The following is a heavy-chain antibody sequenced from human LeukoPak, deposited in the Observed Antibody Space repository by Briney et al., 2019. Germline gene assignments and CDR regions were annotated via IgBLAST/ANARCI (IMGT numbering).Heavy chain of an antibody. Sequence: SETLSLTCTVSGGSISSSSYYWGWIRQPPGKGLEWIGSIYYSGSTYYNPSLKSRVTISVDTSKNQFSLKLSSVTAADTAVYYCARDHLDTAQSYNWFDPWGQGTLVTVSS. V-gene: IGHV4-39*07. J-gene: IGHJ5*02. D-gene: IGHD5-18*01. CDR3: ARDHLDTAQSYNWFDP. CDR2: IYYSGST. CDR1: GGSISSSSYY.